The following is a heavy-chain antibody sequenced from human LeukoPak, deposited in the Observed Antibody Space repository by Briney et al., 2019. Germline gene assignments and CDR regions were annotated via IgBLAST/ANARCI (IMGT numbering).Heavy chain of an antibody. D-gene: IGHD3-16*01. CDR2: IIPIFGTA. CDR3: ARTLPGDAYHYYYYYMDV. CDR1: GGTFSSYA. Sequence: SVKVSCKASGGTFSSYAISWVRQAPGQGLEWMGGIIPIFGTANYAQKFQGRVTITADESTSTAYMELSSLRSEDTAVYYCARTLPGDAYHYYYYYMDVWGKGTTVTVSS. V-gene: IGHV1-69*01. J-gene: IGHJ6*03.